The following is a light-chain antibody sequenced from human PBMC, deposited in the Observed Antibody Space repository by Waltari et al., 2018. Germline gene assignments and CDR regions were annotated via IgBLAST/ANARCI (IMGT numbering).Light chain of an antibody. V-gene: IGKV1-5*03. J-gene: IGKJ2*01. Sequence: DIQMTQSPSTLSASVGDRVTITCRASQSISRWLDWYQQKPGKAPKLLIYKASSLETGVPSRFSGSESGTEFTLTISSLQPDDFATYYCQQYNSYPYTFGQGIKLEIK. CDR1: QSISRW. CDR2: KAS. CDR3: QQYNSYPYT.